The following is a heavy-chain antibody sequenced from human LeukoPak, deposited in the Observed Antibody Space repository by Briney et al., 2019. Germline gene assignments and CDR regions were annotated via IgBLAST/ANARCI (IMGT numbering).Heavy chain of an antibody. CDR3: ARHQPDDYSGYH. V-gene: IGHV3-23*01. CDR2: IRGSGGGT. J-gene: IGHJ5*02. CDR1: GFTFSSYA. D-gene: IGHD3-22*01. Sequence: GGSLRLSCAASGFTFSSYAMSWVRQAPGKGLEWVSAIRGSGGGTNYGDSVKDRFTTSRDNAKNSLYLQMTSLRAEDTAVYYCARHQPDDYSGYHWGQGTLVTVSS.